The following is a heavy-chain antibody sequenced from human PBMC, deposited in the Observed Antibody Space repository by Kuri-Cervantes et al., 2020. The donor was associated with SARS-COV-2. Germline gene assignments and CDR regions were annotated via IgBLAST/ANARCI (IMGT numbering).Heavy chain of an antibody. Sequence: GESLKISCVASGFTLSSYGMRWVRQAPGKGLEWVAVISYDGSNKYYADSVKGRFTISRDNSKNTLYLQMNSLRAEDTAVYYCARDGDVGTRRRFSGWTYYYYGMDVWGQGTTVTVSS. CDR2: ISYDGSNK. CDR1: GFTLSSYG. J-gene: IGHJ6*02. CDR3: ARDGDVGTRRRFSGWTYYYYGMDV. V-gene: IGHV3-30*03. D-gene: IGHD6-19*01.